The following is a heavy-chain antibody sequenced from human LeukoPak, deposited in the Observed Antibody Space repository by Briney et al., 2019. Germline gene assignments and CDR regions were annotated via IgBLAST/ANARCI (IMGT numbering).Heavy chain of an antibody. CDR1: GFTFGDYA. D-gene: IGHD3-22*01. J-gene: IGHJ6*03. CDR2: IRSKAYGGTT. CDR3: TSLSYYGSSGYYYDDYYYYYMDV. Sequence: GSLRLSCTASGFTFGDYAMSWVRQAPGKGLGWVGFIRSKAYGGTTEYAASVKGRFTISRDDSKRIAYLQMNSLKTEDTAVYYCTSLSYYGSSGYYYDDYYYYYMDVWGKGTTVTVSS. V-gene: IGHV3-49*04.